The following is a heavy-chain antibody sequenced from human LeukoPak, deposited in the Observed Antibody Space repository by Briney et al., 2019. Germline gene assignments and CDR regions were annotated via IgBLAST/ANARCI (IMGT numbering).Heavy chain of an antibody. CDR2: INPNSCCT. Sequence: ASVKVSCKASGYTFTGYYRRGVRQAPGQGLEWMGWINPNSCCTNYAQKFQGRVTMTRDTSISTASMELSRLRSDDTAVYYCASSPLLGYCSGGSCLNLDYWGQGTLVTVSS. D-gene: IGHD2-15*01. J-gene: IGHJ4*02. CDR1: GYTFTGYY. CDR3: ASSPLLGYCSGGSCLNLDY. V-gene: IGHV1-2*02.